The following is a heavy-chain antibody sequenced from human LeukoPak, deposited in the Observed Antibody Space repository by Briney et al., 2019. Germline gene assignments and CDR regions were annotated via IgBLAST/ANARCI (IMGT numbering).Heavy chain of an antibody. Sequence: ASVKVSCKASGYTFTSYGISWVRQAPGQGLEWMGWISAYNGNTNYAQKLQGRVTMTTDTSTSTAYTELRSLRSDDTAVYYCARDRGFWSGYDLDYWGQGTLVTVSS. CDR1: GYTFTSYG. J-gene: IGHJ4*02. V-gene: IGHV1-18*01. CDR2: ISAYNGNT. CDR3: ARDRGFWSGYDLDY. D-gene: IGHD3-3*01.